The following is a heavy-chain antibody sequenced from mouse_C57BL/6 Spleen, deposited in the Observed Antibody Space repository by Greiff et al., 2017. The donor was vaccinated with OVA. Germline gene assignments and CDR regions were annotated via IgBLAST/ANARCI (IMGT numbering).Heavy chain of an antibody. V-gene: IGHV1-50*01. CDR3: ARNWDRYYAMDY. J-gene: IGHJ4*01. Sequence: VQLQQPGAELVKPGASVKLSCKASGYTFTSYWMQWVKQRPGQGLEWIGEIDPSDSYTNYNQKFKGKATLTVDTSSSTAYMQLSSLTSEDSAVYYCARNWDRYYAMDYWGQGTSVTVSS. CDR2: IDPSDSYT. CDR1: GYTFTSYW. D-gene: IGHD4-1*01.